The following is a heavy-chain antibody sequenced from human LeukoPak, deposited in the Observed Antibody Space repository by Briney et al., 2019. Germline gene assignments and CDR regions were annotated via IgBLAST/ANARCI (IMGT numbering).Heavy chain of an antibody. Sequence: PSETLSLTCSVSGGSISSYYRFWIRQPPGKGLEWTGYVFHSGSTNYNPSLKSRVTISVDTSKNQFSLKLSSVTAADTAVYYCASSDIVTGTTYYFDYWGQGTLITVSS. D-gene: IGHD1-14*01. CDR3: ASSDIVTGTTYYFDY. V-gene: IGHV4-59*01. CDR2: VFHSGST. CDR1: GGSISSYY. J-gene: IGHJ4*02.